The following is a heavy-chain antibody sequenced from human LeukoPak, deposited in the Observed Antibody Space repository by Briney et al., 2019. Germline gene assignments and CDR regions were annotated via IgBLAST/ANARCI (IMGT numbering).Heavy chain of an antibody. J-gene: IGHJ1*01. CDR2: IYYSGST. D-gene: IGHD6-19*01. Sequence: PSETLSLTCTVSGGSISSYYWSWIRQPPGKGLEWIGYIYYSGSTNYNPSLKSRVTISVDTSKNQFSLKLSSVTAADTAVYYCARVVAGTGYFQHWGLGTLVTVSS. V-gene: IGHV4-59*01. CDR1: GGSISSYY. CDR3: ARVVAGTGYFQH.